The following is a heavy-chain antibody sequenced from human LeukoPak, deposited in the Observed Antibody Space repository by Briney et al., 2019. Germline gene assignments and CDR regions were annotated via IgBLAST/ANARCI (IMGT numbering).Heavy chain of an antibody. CDR1: GYTFTNYG. J-gene: IGHJ4*02. CDR2: ISAYSDNT. Sequence: GASVKVSCKASGYTFTNYGFSWVRQAPGQGLEWMGWISAYSDNTDYAQELQGRVTMTTDTSTTTAYMELRSLRSDDTAVYYCARGRSITGTKPAFAYWGQGTLVTVSS. CDR3: ARGRSITGTKPAFAY. D-gene: IGHD1-20*01. V-gene: IGHV1-18*01.